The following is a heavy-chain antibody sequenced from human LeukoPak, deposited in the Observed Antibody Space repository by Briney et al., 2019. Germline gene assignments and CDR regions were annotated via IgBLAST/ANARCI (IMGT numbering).Heavy chain of an antibody. CDR2: ISHDGSNK. J-gene: IGHJ4*02. CDR3: ARHVVAVGFDY. CDR1: GFTFSSYA. Sequence: GGSLRLSCEASGFTFSSYAMHWVRQAPGKGLEWVAIISHDGSNKYYADSVKGRFTISRDNSKNTLYLQMNSLGAEDTAVYYCARHVVAVGFDYWGQGTLVTVSS. V-gene: IGHV3-30-3*01. D-gene: IGHD3-22*01.